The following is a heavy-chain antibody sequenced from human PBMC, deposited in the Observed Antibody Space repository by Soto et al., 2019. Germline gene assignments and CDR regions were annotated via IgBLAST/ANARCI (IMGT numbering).Heavy chain of an antibody. J-gene: IGHJ4*02. CDR3: ARNIAAAREGLFDY. D-gene: IGHD2-15*01. CDR1: GGSISSSSYY. V-gene: IGHV4-39*01. CDR2: IYYSGST. Sequence: SETLSLTCTVSGGSISSSSYYWGWIRQPPGKGLEWIGSIYYSGSTYYNPSLKSRVTISVDTSKNQFSLKLSSVTAADTAVYYCARNIAAAREGLFDYWGQGTLVTVSS.